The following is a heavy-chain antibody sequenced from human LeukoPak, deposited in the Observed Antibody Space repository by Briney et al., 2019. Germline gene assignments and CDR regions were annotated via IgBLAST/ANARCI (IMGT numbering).Heavy chain of an antibody. V-gene: IGHV3-74*01. D-gene: IGHD3-22*01. CDR3: AKDSWPHLYDSSGYFDY. CDR1: GFTFSSYW. Sequence: PGGSLRLSCAASGFTFSSYWMHWVRQAPGKGLVWVSRINSDGSSTSYADSVKGRFTISRDNAKNTLYLQMNSLRAEDTAVYYCAKDSWPHLYDSSGYFDYWGQGTLVTVSS. CDR2: INSDGSST. J-gene: IGHJ4*02.